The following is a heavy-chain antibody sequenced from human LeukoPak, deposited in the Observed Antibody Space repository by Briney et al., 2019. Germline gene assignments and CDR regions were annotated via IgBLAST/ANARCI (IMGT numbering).Heavy chain of an antibody. Sequence: ASVKVSCTASGGTFSSYAISWVRQAPGQGLEWMGGIIPIFGTANYAQKFQGRVTITADESTSTAYMELSSLRSEDTAVYYCAREYSGSYFNWFDPWGQGTLVTVSS. CDR3: AREYSGSYFNWFDP. D-gene: IGHD1-26*01. J-gene: IGHJ5*02. V-gene: IGHV1-69*13. CDR1: GGTFSSYA. CDR2: IIPIFGTA.